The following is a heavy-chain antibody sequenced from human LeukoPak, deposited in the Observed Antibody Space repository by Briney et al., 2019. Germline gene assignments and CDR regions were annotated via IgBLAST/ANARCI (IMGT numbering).Heavy chain of an antibody. Sequence: GASVKVSCKVSGYTLTELSMHWVRQAPGKGLEWMGGFDPEDGETIYAQKFQGRVTMTEDTSTDTAYMELSSLRSEDTAVYYCARVKDFWSGYRRRTGGRELDYWGQGTLVTVSS. CDR1: GYTLTELS. D-gene: IGHD3-3*01. CDR3: ARVKDFWSGYRRRTGGRELDY. CDR2: FDPEDGET. J-gene: IGHJ4*02. V-gene: IGHV1-24*01.